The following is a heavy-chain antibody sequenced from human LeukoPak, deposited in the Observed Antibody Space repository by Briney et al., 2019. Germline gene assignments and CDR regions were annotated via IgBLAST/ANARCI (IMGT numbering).Heavy chain of an antibody. CDR3: ARVGNYYDFDY. V-gene: IGHV3-30*03. J-gene: IGHJ4*02. D-gene: IGHD1-26*01. Sequence: PGGSLRLSCAASGFTFSSYGMHWVRQAPGKGLEWVAVISYDGSNKYYADSVKGRFTISRDNSKNTLYLQMNSLRAEDTAVYYCARVGNYYDFDYWGQGTLVTVSS. CDR2: ISYDGSNK. CDR1: GFTFSSYG.